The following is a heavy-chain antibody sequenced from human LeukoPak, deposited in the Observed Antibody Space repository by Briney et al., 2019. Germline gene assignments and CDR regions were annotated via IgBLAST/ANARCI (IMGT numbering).Heavy chain of an antibody. V-gene: IGHV1-2*02. CDR3: ARVWIAEAGTIDY. CDR1: GYTFTGYY. CDR2: INPNSGGT. J-gene: IGHJ4*02. D-gene: IGHD6-13*01. Sequence: ASVTVSCKASGYTFTGYYMHWVRQAPGQGLEWMGWINPNSGGTNYAQKFQGRVTMTRDTSISTAYMELSRLRSDDTAVYYCARVWIAEAGTIDYWGQGTLVTVSS.